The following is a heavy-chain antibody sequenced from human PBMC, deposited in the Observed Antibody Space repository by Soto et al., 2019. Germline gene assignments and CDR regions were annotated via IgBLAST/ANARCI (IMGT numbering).Heavy chain of an antibody. CDR2: IYPGDSDA. D-gene: IGHD6-19*01. CDR3: ARRGHSSGAYNWFDP. V-gene: IGHV5-51*01. J-gene: IGHJ5*02. CDR1: GYTFPSYW. Sequence: GESLKISCKGSGYTFPSYWIGWVRQMPGKGLEWMGIIYPGDSDARYSPSFQGQVTISVDMSISTAYLHLSSLKASDTAMYYCARRGHSSGAYNWFDPWGQGTLVTVSS.